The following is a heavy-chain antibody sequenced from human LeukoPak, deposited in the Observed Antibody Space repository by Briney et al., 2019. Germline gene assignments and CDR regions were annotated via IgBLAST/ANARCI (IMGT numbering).Heavy chain of an antibody. D-gene: IGHD1-20*01. CDR3: ARVPRITGTRYYMDV. J-gene: IGHJ6*03. CDR2: IYHSGST. CDR1: GYSISSGYY. V-gene: IGHV4-38-2*02. Sequence: SETLSLTCTVSGYSISSGYYWGWIRQPPGKGLEWIGSIYHSGSTYYNPSLKSRVTISVDTSKNQFSLKLSSVTAADTAVYYCARVPRITGTRYYMDVWGKGTTVTVSS.